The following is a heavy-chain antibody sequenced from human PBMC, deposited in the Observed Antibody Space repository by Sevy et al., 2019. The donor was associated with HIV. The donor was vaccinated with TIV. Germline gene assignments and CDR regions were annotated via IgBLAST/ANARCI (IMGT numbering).Heavy chain of an antibody. CDR2: ISSSNSTI. J-gene: IGHJ6*02. V-gene: IGHV3-48*01. CDR3: AREFRYCSSTSCYGYYYYGMDV. CDR1: GFTFSSYS. D-gene: IGHD2-2*01. Sequence: GGSLRLSCAASGFTFSSYSMNWVRQAPGKGLEWVSYISSSNSTIYYADSVKGRFTISRDNAKNSLYLQMNSLRAEDTAVYYCAREFRYCSSTSCYGYYYYGMDVWGQGTTVTVSS.